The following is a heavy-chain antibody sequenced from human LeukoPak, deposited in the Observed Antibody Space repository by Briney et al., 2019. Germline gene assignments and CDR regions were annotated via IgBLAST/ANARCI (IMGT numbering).Heavy chain of an antibody. Sequence: GGSLRLSCAASGFTFSSYDMHWVRQATGKGLEWVSAIGTAGDTYYPGSVKGRFTISRENAKNSLYLQMNSLRAGDTAVYYCARDSHHGSGSYYDHWGQGTLVTVSS. D-gene: IGHD3-10*01. CDR1: GFTFSSYD. CDR2: IGTAGDT. J-gene: IGHJ4*02. V-gene: IGHV3-13*01. CDR3: ARDSHHGSGSYYDH.